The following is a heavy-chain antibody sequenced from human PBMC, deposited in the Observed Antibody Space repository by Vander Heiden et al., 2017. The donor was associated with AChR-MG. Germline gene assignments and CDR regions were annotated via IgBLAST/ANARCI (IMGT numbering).Heavy chain of an antibody. CDR3: ARELYIAVAGITFDY. CDR1: GFTFSSYS. Sequence: EVQLVESGGGLVKPGGSLRLSCAASGFTFSSYSMNCVRQAPGKGLEWVSSISSSSSYIYYADSVKGRFTISRDNAKNSLYLQMNSLRAEDTAVYYCARELYIAVAGITFDYWGQGTLVTVSS. D-gene: IGHD6-19*01. J-gene: IGHJ4*02. V-gene: IGHV3-21*01. CDR2: ISSSSSYI.